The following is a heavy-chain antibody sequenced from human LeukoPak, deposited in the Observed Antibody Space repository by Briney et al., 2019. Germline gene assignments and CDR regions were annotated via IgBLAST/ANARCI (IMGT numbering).Heavy chain of an antibody. J-gene: IGHJ4*02. CDR1: GFAFGSEA. D-gene: IGHD3-22*01. CDR2: ISPGGGTT. V-gene: IGHV3-23*01. Sequence: GGSLRLSCAVSGFAFGSEAMSRVRQSPARGLEWVASISPGGGTTYYADYVKGRFTISRDNSKNTLYLQMNSLRAEDTAVYYCAKKGYYDGSGYYMYYFDHWGQGTLVTVSS. CDR3: AKKGYYDGSGYYMYYFDH.